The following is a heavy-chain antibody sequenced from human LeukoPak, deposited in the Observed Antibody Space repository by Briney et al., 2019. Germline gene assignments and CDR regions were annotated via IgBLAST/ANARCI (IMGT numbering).Heavy chain of an antibody. CDR1: GGSFSGYY. CDR3: ARDKVVPAAYYYYGMDV. D-gene: IGHD2-2*01. J-gene: IGHJ6*02. Sequence: SETLSLTCAVYGGSFSGYYWSWIRQPPGKGLEWIGEINHSGSTNYNPSLKSRVTISVDTSKNQFSLKLSSVTAADTAVYYCARDKVVPAAYYYYGMDVWGQGTTVTVSS. CDR2: INHSGST. V-gene: IGHV4-34*01.